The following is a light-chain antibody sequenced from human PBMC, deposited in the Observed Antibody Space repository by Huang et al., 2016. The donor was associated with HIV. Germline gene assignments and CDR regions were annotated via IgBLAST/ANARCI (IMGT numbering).Light chain of an antibody. CDR2: EAA. CDR3: QQRSNRPLT. J-gene: IGKJ4*01. V-gene: IGKV3-11*01. Sequence: EIVLTQSPATLSLSPGERATLSCRASQSVNTFLAWYQQKPGQAPRLLIYEAANRATGIPARVSGSGSGTDFTLTISSLEPEDFAVYYCQQRSNRPLTFGGGTKVEIK. CDR1: QSVNTF.